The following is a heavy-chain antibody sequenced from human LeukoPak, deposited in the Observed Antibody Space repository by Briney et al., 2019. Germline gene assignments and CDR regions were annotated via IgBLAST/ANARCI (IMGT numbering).Heavy chain of an antibody. Sequence: GGSLRLSCAASGFTFSSYWMGWVRQAPGKGLEWVSAISGSGGSTYYADSVKGRFTISRDNSKNTLYLQMNSLRAEDTAVYYCAKVQWDYIRGGDFDYWGQGTLVTVSS. CDR2: ISGSGGST. V-gene: IGHV3-23*01. J-gene: IGHJ4*02. D-gene: IGHD4-11*01. CDR3: AKVQWDYIRGGDFDY. CDR1: GFTFSSYW.